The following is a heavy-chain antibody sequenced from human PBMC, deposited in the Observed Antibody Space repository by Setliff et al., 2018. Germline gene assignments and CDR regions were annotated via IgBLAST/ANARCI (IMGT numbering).Heavy chain of an antibody. V-gene: IGHV1-46*02. J-gene: IGHJ4*02. CDR2: INTGGGSA. CDR1: GYILNSYG. D-gene: IGHD6-13*01. Sequence: ASVKVSCKASGYILNSYGVSWVRQAPGQGLEWMGTINTGGGSASLVDQFQGRVTMTRDTSTSTIYLELNSLTSDDTAVYYCARGGVAAAGRKGVFEYWGQGTLVTVSS. CDR3: ARGGVAAAGRKGVFEY.